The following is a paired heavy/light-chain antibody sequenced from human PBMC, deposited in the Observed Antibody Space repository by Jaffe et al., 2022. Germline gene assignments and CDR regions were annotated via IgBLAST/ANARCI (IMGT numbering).Heavy chain of an antibody. CDR1: GFSISSGYY. D-gene: IGHD6-19*01. J-gene: IGHJ4*02. V-gene: IGHV4-38-2*01. Sequence: QVQLQESGPGLVKPSETLSLTCVVSGFSISSGYYWGWIRQPPGKGLEWIGSIFRSGSPYYNPSLKSRVTISVDTSRNLFSLRLTSVTAADTAVYYCARHPTGYSSGWYLDYWGQGTLVTVSP. CDR3: ARHPTGYSSGWYLDY. CDR2: IFRSGSP.
Light chain of an antibody. J-gene: IGLJ1*01. CDR3: CSCAGSSTYV. CDR2: EVT. V-gene: IGLV2-23*02. CDR1: SSDDGSYNL. Sequence: QSALTQPASVSGSPGQSITISCPGTSSDDGSYNLVSWYQQHPGKAPKLIIYEVTKRPSGVSNRFSGSKSGNTASLTISGLQAEDEADYYCCSCAGSSTYVFGSGTKVTVL.